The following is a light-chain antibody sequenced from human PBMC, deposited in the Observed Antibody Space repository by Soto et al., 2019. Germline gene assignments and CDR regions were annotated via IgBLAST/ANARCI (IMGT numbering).Light chain of an antibody. CDR3: QQYKSYWT. CDR1: QSITNW. V-gene: IGKV1-5*03. J-gene: IGKJ1*01. CDR2: EAS. Sequence: DIQMTQSPATLSASVGDSVTITCRASQSITNWLAWYQLKPGKAPKLLIHEASNLHSGVSSRFTGSGSGTDFTLTITSLQPEDFATYYWQQYKSYWTFGQGTSVDLK.